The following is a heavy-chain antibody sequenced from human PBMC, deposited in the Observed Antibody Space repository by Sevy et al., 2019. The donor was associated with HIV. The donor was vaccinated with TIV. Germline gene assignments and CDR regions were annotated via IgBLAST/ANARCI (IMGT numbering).Heavy chain of an antibody. V-gene: IGHV1-46*01. J-gene: IGHJ5*01. CDR2: INPSNGYT. CDR3: PRLSRPNNYVLAS. CDR1: GYTFTTYF. Sequence: ASVKVSCKASGYTFTTYFLYWVRQAPRQGLEWMAIINPSNGYTNYAQKFQDRLIVTRDTSTSTVYVEMSSRTSEDTAVYFCPRLSRPNNYVLASWGQGPLVTVSS. D-gene: IGHD4-4*01.